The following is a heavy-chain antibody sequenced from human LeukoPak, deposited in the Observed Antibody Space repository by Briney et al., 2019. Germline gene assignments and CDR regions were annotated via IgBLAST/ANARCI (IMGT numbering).Heavy chain of an antibody. CDR2: IKQDGCEK. Sequence: GGSLRLSCAASGFTFSSSWMSWVRQAPGKGLEWVANIKQDGCEKYYVESVKGRFTISRDNTKNSLYLQMDSLTAEDTAVYYCVRISTAVAGADYWGQGTLVTVSS. CDR3: VRISTAVAGADY. D-gene: IGHD6-19*01. CDR1: GFTFSSSW. V-gene: IGHV3-7*01. J-gene: IGHJ4*02.